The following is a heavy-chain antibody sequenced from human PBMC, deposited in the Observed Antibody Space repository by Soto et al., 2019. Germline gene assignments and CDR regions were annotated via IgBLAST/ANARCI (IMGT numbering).Heavy chain of an antibody. Sequence: EVQLLESGGGLVQPGGSLRLSCAASGFTFSSYAMSWVRQAPGKGLEWVSSISGSGGYTYYADFVKGRLTISRANYKNTLYLQMNGLRAEDTAVYYCGKGGDDCSGGTCYYYYYGMDVWGQGTTVTVSS. CDR2: ISGSGGYT. CDR1: GFTFSSYA. J-gene: IGHJ6*02. V-gene: IGHV3-23*01. D-gene: IGHD2-15*01. CDR3: GKGGDDCSGGTCYYYYYGMDV.